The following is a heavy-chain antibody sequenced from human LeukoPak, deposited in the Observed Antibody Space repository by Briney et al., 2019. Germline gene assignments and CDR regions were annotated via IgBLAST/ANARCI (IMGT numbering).Heavy chain of an antibody. CDR1: GFTFSGSA. D-gene: IGHD2-8*01. V-gene: IGHV3-73*01. J-gene: IGHJ6*03. Sequence: GGSLRLSCAASGFTFSGSAMHWVRQASGKGLEWVGRIRSKANSYATAYAASVKGRFTISRDDSKNTLYLQMNSLKTEDTAVYYCTTVGYCTNGVCSPIYYYYYYMDVWGKGTTVTVSS. CDR3: TTVGYCTNGVCSPIYYYYYYMDV. CDR2: IRSKANSYAT.